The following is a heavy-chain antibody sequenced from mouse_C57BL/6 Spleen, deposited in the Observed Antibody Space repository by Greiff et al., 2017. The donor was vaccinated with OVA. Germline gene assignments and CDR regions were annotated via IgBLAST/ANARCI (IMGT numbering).Heavy chain of an antibody. V-gene: IGHV1-72*01. Sequence: QVQLQQSGAELVKPGASVKLSCKASGYTFTSYWMHWVKQRPGRGLEIGRIDPNSGGTKYNEKFKSKATLTVDKPSSTAYMQLSSLTSEDSAVYYCARSGYSKKDAMDYWGQGTSVTVSS. CDR2: IDPNSGGT. CDR1: GYTFTSYW. J-gene: IGHJ4*01. CDR3: ARSGYSKKDAMDY. D-gene: IGHD2-5*01.